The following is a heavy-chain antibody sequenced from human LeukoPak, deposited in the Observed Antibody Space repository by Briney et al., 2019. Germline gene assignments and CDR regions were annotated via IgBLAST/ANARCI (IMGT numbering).Heavy chain of an antibody. CDR3: ATHLANWFDP. CDR2: FDPEDGEP. V-gene: IGHV1-24*01. J-gene: IGHJ5*02. Sequence: ASVKVSCKVSGYTLTELSMHWVRQAPGKGLEWMGGFDPEDGEPIYAQKFHGRVTMTEDTSTYTAYMELSSLRFEDTAVYYCATHLANWFDPWGQGTLVTVSS. CDR1: GYTLTELS.